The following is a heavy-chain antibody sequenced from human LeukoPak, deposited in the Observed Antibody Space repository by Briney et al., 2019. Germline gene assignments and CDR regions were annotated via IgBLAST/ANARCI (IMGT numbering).Heavy chain of an antibody. J-gene: IGHJ6*02. D-gene: IGHD2-2*01. CDR2: INPNSGGT. V-gene: IGHV1-2*02. CDR1: GYTFTGYY. CDR3: ARGGRLAYCSSTSCYALSHYYYYYGMDV. Sequence: ASVNLSCKASGYTFTGYYMHWVRQAPGPGLEWVGWINPNSGGTNYAQTFQGRVTITRDTSISTAYMALRRLRSDDTAVYCCARGGRLAYCSSTSCYALSHYYYYYGMDVWGQGTTVTVSS.